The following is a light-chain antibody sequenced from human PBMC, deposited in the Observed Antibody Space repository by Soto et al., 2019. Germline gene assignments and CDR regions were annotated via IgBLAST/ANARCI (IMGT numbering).Light chain of an antibody. CDR2: GAS. V-gene: IGKV3-20*01. CDR1: QSVSSNS. J-gene: IGKJ2*01. CDR3: QQYGNSPFT. Sequence: EIVLTQSPGTLSLSPGGRATLSCRARQSVSSNSLAWHQHKPGQAPRILIFGASSRATGIPDRFSGSGSGTDFTLTISRLEPEDFAVYYCQQYGNSPFTFGQGTKVEIK.